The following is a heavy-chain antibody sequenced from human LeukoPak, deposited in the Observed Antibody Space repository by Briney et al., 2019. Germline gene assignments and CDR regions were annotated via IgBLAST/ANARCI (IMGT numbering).Heavy chain of an antibody. CDR1: GYTFTSYF. CDR2: INPSGGST. Sequence: ASVKVSCKASGYTFTSYFIHWVRPAPGQGLEWMGIINPSGGSTSHAQKFQGRVTITADESTSTAYMELSSLRSEDTAVYYCARSGGCSSTSCRRHYFDYWGQGTLVTVSS. V-gene: IGHV1-46*01. D-gene: IGHD2-2*01. CDR3: ARSGGCSSTSCRRHYFDY. J-gene: IGHJ4*02.